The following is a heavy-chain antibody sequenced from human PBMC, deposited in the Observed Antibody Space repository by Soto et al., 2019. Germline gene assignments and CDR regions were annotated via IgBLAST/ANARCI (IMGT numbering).Heavy chain of an antibody. CDR3: AHRLLNYDILTGVFDY. V-gene: IGHV2-5*02. D-gene: IGHD3-9*01. Sequence: SGPTLVKPTQTLTLTCTFSGFSLSTSGVGVGWIRQPPGKALEWLALIYWDDDKRYSPSLKSRLTITKDTSKNQVVLTMTNMDPVDTATYYCAHRLLNYDILTGVFDYWGQGTLVTVSS. CDR2: IYWDDDK. J-gene: IGHJ4*02. CDR1: GFSLSTSGVG.